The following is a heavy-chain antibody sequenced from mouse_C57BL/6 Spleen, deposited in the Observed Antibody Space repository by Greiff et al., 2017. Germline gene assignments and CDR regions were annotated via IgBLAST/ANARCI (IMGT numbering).Heavy chain of an antibody. CDR3: ARDYGSSSDY. CDR1: GYTFTDYY. D-gene: IGHD1-1*01. V-gene: IGHV1-26*01. Sequence: EVKLLQSGPELVKPGASVKISCKASGYTFTDYYMHWVKQSPGQSLEWIGDINPNNGGTSYNQKFKGKATWTVDKSSSTAYMELRSLTSEDSAVYYCARDYGSSSDYWGQGTTLTVSS. J-gene: IGHJ2*01. CDR2: INPNNGGT.